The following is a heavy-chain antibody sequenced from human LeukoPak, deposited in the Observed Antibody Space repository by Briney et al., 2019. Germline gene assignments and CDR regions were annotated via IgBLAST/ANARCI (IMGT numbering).Heavy chain of an antibody. CDR3: ATGVATAFTY. Sequence: GASLKVSCKASGYTFTAYYIHWVRQAPGQGLEWMAWIDPNSGDTWSAPLFQGRVTMTRDTSITTASMELTWLSSDDTAVYYCATGVATAFTYWGQGTLVTVSS. V-gene: IGHV1-2*02. J-gene: IGHJ4*02. CDR1: GYTFTAYY. CDR2: IDPNSGDT. D-gene: IGHD5-18*01.